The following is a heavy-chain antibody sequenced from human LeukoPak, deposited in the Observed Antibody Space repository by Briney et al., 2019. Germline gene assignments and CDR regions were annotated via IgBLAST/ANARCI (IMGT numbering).Heavy chain of an antibody. CDR2: INSDGSST. CDR1: GFTFSSYW. D-gene: IGHD1-26*01. V-gene: IGHV3-74*01. J-gene: IGHJ5*02. Sequence: GGSLRLSCAASGFTFSSYWMHWVRQAPGKGPVWVSHINSDGSSTRYADSVKGRFTISRDNAKNTLHLQMNSLRAEDTAVYYCARDQPGDSVVGATDRWGQGTLVTVSS. CDR3: ARDQPGDSVVGATDR.